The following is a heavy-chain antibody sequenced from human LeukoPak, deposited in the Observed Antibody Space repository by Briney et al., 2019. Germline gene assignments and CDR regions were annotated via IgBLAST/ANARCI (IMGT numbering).Heavy chain of an antibody. D-gene: IGHD5-18*01. Sequence: SETLSLTCTVSGYSISSDYYWGWIRQPPGKGLEWIGSIYDAGSSYYNPSLKSRVTISKDTSKNQFSLKLSSVTAADTAVYYCARTTEGGYTYGYFYYYYMDVWAKGPRSPSP. CDR3: ARTTEGGYTYGYFYYYYMDV. J-gene: IGHJ6*03. CDR2: IYDAGSS. CDR1: GYSISSDYY. V-gene: IGHV4-38-2*02.